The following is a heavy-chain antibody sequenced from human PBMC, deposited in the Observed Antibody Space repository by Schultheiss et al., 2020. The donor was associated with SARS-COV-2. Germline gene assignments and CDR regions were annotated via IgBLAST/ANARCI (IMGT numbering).Heavy chain of an antibody. CDR2: IYYSGST. CDR3: AKNSHRYSSGP. CDR1: GGSISSYY. V-gene: IGHV4-59*01. J-gene: IGHJ5*02. D-gene: IGHD6-19*01. Sequence: SETLSLTCTVSGGSISSYYWSWIRQPPGKGLEWIGYIYYSGSTNYNPSLKSRVTISVDTSKNQFSLKLSSVTAADTAVYYCAKNSHRYSSGPWGQGTLVTVSS.